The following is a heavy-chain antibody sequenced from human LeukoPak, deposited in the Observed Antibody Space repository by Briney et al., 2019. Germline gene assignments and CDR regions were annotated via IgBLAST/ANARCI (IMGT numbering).Heavy chain of an antibody. Sequence: PSETLSLTCTVSGGSISSYYWSWIRQPPGKGLEWIGYIYYSGSTNYNPSLKSRVTISVDTSKNQFSLKLSSVTAADTAVYYCAREFGYCSGGRCLALVAFDIWGQGTTVTVSS. D-gene: IGHD2-15*01. CDR2: IYYSGST. CDR3: AREFGYCSGGRCLALVAFDI. V-gene: IGHV4-59*01. J-gene: IGHJ3*02. CDR1: GGSISSYY.